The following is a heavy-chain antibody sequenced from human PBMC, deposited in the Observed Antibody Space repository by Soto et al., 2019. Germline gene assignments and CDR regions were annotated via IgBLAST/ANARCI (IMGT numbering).Heavy chain of an antibody. CDR2: INHSGST. D-gene: IGHD2-8*02. CDR1: GGSFSGYY. Sequence: PSETLSLTCAVYGGSFSGYYWSWIRQPPGKGLEWIGEINHSGSTNYNPSLKSRVTISVDTSKDQFSLKLSSLRSEDTAVYYCARGQVVSNWFDPWGQGTLVTVSS. CDR3: ARGQVVSNWFDP. J-gene: IGHJ5*02. V-gene: IGHV4-34*01.